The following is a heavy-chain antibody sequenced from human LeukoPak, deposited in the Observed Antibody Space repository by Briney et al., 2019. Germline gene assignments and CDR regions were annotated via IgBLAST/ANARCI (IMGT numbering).Heavy chain of an antibody. V-gene: IGHV3-15*01. Sequence: GGSLRLSCAASGFTFSNAWMSWVRQAPGKGLEWVGRIKSKTDGGTTDYAAPVKGRFTISRDDSKNTLYLQMNSLKTEDTAVYYCTTALEDIVVADAFDIWGQGTMVTVSS. J-gene: IGHJ3*02. CDR1: GFTFSNAW. D-gene: IGHD2-2*01. CDR3: TTALEDIVVADAFDI. CDR2: IKSKTDGGTT.